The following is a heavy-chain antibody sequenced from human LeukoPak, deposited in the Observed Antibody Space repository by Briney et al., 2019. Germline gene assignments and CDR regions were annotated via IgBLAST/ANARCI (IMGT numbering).Heavy chain of an antibody. CDR1: GFTFSEYS. D-gene: IGHD3-10*01. Sequence: GGSLRLSCAASGFTFSEYSMHWVRQAPGKGLEYVSAISTNGGSTYYANSVKGRFTISRDDPKNTPDLQMGSLRPEDMAVYYCARGFRYYGSGIDYWGQGTLVTVSS. V-gene: IGHV3-64*01. J-gene: IGHJ4*02. CDR2: ISTNGGST. CDR3: ARGFRYYGSGIDY.